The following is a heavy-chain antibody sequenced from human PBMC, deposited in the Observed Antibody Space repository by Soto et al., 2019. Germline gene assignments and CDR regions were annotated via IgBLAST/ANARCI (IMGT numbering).Heavy chain of an antibody. D-gene: IGHD1-1*01. CDR1: GGSISSYY. CDR3: ARRNIDTTLGSFDP. J-gene: IGHJ5*02. CDR2: IYYSGST. Sequence: SETLSLTCTVSGGSISSYYWSWIRQPPGKGLEWIGSIYYSGSTYYNPSLKSRVTISVDTSKNQFSLKLSSVTAADTAVYYCARRNIDTTLGSFDPWGQGTLVTVS. V-gene: IGHV4-59*05.